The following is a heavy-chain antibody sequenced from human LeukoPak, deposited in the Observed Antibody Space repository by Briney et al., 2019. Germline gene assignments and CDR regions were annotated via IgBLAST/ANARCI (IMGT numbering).Heavy chain of an antibody. CDR3: AASLPNIVVVPAAKGPFGA. D-gene: IGHD2-2*01. Sequence: GGSLRLSCAASGFTFSNYAMSWVRQAPGKGLEWVSGINGGGGGGTFHADSVRGRFTISRDNSKNTLYLQMSSLRAEDTAVYYCAASLPNIVVVPAAKGPFGAWGQGTLVTVSS. V-gene: IGHV3-23*01. CDR1: GFTFSNYA. CDR2: INGGGGGGT. J-gene: IGHJ5*02.